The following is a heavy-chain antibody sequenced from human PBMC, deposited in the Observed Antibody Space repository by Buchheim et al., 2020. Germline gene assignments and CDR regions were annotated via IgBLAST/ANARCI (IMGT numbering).Heavy chain of an antibody. CDR2: ISYDGSNK. D-gene: IGHD2/OR15-2a*01. V-gene: IGHV3-30*04. Sequence: QVQLVESGGGVVQPGRSLRLSCAASGFTCSSYAMHWVRQAPGKGLEWVAVISYDGSNKYYADSVKGRFTISRDNSKNTLYLQMNSLRAEYTTVDYCARAMRGINWFDPWGQGTL. CDR1: GFTCSSYA. CDR3: ARAMRGINWFDP. J-gene: IGHJ5*02.